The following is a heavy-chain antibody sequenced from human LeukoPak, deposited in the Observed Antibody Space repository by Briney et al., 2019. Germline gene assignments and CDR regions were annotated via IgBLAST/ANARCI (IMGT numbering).Heavy chain of an antibody. V-gene: IGHV3-21*01. CDR2: ISSSSSYI. D-gene: IGHD1-26*01. Sequence: PGGSLRLSCAASGFTFSSYGMNWVRQAPGKGLEWVSSISSSSSYIYYADSVKGRFTISRDNAKNSLYLQMNSLRAEDTAVYYCARDLGDDTQPGDYWGQGTLVTVSS. CDR1: GFTFSSYG. J-gene: IGHJ4*02. CDR3: ARDLGDDTQPGDY.